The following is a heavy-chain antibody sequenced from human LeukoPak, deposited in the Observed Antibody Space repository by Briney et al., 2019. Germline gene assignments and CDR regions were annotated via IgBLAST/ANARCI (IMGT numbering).Heavy chain of an antibody. D-gene: IGHD6-19*01. CDR3: ATRVYSSGWSPFDY. CDR1: GGTFSSYA. CDR2: FDPEDGET. V-gene: IGHV1-24*01. J-gene: IGHJ4*02. Sequence: GASVKVSCKASGGTFSSYAISWVRQAPGKGLEWMGGFDPEDGETIYAQKFQGRVTMTEDTSTDTAYMELSSLRSEDTAVYYCATRVYSSGWSPFDYWGQGTLVTVSS.